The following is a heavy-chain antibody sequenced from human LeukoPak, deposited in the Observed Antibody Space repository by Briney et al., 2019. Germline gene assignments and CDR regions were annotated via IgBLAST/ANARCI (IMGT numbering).Heavy chain of an antibody. CDR1: GGSISSSSYY. D-gene: IGHD6-13*01. V-gene: IGHV4-39*07. CDR2: IYYSGST. CDR3: ARAAGGYSSSWYEPYYYYYYMDA. Sequence: SETLSLTCTVSGGSISSSSYYWGWIRQPPGKGLEWIGSIYYSGSTYYNPSLKSRVTISVDTSKNQFSLKLSSVTAADTAVYYCARAAGGYSSSWYEPYYYYYYMDAWGKGTTVTVSS. J-gene: IGHJ6*03.